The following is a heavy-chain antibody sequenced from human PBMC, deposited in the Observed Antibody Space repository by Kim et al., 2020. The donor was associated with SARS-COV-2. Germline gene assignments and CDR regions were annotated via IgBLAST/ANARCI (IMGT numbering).Heavy chain of an antibody. D-gene: IGHD2-2*01. CDR2: ISSSSSTI. CDR3: ARDPGIVVVPAAILDY. V-gene: IGHV3-48*02. Sequence: GGSLRLSCAASGFTFSSYSMNWVRQAPGKGLEWVSYISSSSSTIYYADSVKGRFTISRDNAKNSLYLQMNSLRDEDTAVYYCARDPGIVVVPAAILDYWGQGTLVTVSS. CDR1: GFTFSSYS. J-gene: IGHJ4*02.